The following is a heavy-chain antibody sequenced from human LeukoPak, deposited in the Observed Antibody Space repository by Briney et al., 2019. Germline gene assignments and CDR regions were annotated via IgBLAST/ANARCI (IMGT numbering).Heavy chain of an antibody. CDR1: GFTFGDYA. J-gene: IGHJ4*02. Sequence: GGSLRLSCTASGFTFGDYAMSWVRQAPGKGLEWVGFIRSRRYGGATEYAASVKGRFTISRDDSKSVAYLHMNSLKTEDTAVYYCTRDILSGRYYFDFWGQGTLVTVPS. CDR2: IRSRRYGGAT. V-gene: IGHV3-49*04. D-gene: IGHD6-19*01. CDR3: TRDILSGRYYFDF.